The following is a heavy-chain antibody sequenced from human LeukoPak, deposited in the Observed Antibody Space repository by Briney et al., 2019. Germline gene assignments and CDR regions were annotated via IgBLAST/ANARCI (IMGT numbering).Heavy chain of an antibody. D-gene: IGHD2-2*01. CDR3: ARKDIVVVPAATYYYYYYMDV. J-gene: IGHJ6*03. CDR1: GYTFTGYY. Sequence: ASVKVSCKASGYTFTGYYMHWVRQAPGQGLEWMGWINPNSGGTNYAQKFQGRVTMTRDTSISTAYMELSRLRSDDTAVYYCARKDIVVVPAATYYYYYYMDVWGKGTTVTVSS. CDR2: INPNSGGT. V-gene: IGHV1-2*02.